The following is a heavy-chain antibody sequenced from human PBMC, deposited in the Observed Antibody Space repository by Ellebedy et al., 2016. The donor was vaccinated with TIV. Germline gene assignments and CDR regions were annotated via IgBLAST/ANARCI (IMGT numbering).Heavy chain of an antibody. Sequence: MPSETLSLTCTVSGGSISSRSYYWGWIRQPPGKGLEWIGSIYYSGSTYYNPSLKSRVTISVDTSKNQFSLKLSSVTAADTAVYYCARHHQPNQLDYWGQGTLVTVSS. J-gene: IGHJ4*02. CDR3: ARHHQPNQLDY. V-gene: IGHV4-39*01. CDR1: GGSISSRSYY. CDR2: IYYSGST. D-gene: IGHD1-1*01.